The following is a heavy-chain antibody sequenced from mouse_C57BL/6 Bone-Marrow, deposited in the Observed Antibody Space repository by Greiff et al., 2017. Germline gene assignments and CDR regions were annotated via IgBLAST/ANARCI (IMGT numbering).Heavy chain of an antibody. CDR2: IDPEGGET. J-gene: IGHJ2*01. V-gene: IGHV14-2*01. D-gene: IGHD1-1*01. Sequence: EVQGVESGAELVKPGASVKLSCTASGFNIKDYYIHWVKQRTEQGLEWIGRIDPEGGETNYAPKFQDKATITADTSSNTAYLQLSSLTSEDTAVYYCTRTLIYYGNNYGGQGTTLPVSA. CDR1: GFNIKDYY. CDR3: TRTLIYYGNNY.